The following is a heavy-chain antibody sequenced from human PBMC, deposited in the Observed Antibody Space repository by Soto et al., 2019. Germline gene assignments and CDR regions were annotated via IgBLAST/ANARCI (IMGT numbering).Heavy chain of an antibody. D-gene: IGHD3-3*01. CDR3: ARLPRDCNKTSGYYAAH. Sequence: GESLKISCRGSGYDFNTNWFGWVRQLPGKGLEWVGIMYPGDSDTRYNPSLQGHVTLSADVTVSTAFLQWRSLKTSDTGMYFCARLPRDCNKTSGYYAAHWGHRTQVTVSS. V-gene: IGHV5-51*01. CDR2: MYPGDSDT. CDR1: GYDFNTNW. J-gene: IGHJ4*01.